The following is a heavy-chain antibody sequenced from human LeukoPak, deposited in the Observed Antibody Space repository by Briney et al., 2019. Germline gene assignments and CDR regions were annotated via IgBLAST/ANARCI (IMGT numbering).Heavy chain of an antibody. CDR1: GYTFTSYY. Sequence: EASVKVSCKASGYTFTSYYMHWVRQAPGQGLEWMGIINPSGGSTSYAQKFQGRVTMTRDTSTSTVYMELSSLRSEDTAVYYCARDTNPTYYYDSSGLGSFDYRGQGTLVTVSS. V-gene: IGHV1-46*01. D-gene: IGHD3-22*01. CDR2: INPSGGST. CDR3: ARDTNPTYYYDSSGLGSFDY. J-gene: IGHJ4*02.